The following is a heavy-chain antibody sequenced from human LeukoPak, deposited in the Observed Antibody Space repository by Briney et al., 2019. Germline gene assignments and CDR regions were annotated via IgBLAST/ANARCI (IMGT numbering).Heavy chain of an antibody. V-gene: IGHV1-18*04. D-gene: IGHD2-2*01. CDR2: ISAYNGNT. CDR3: ARDIVVVPAAIYYYYYGMDV. J-gene: IGHJ6*04. CDR1: GYTFTSYG. Sequence: ASVKVSCKASGYTFTSYGISWVRQAPGQGLEWMGWISAYNGNTNYAQKLQGRVTMTTDTSTSTAYMELRSLRSDDTAVYYCARDIVVVPAAIYYYYYGMDVGGKGTTVTVSS.